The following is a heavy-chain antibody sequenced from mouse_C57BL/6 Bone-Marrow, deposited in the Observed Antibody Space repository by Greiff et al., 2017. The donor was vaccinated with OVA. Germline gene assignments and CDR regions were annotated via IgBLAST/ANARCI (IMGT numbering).Heavy chain of an antibody. CDR3: ARRLGDAMDY. J-gene: IGHJ4*01. D-gene: IGHD3-3*01. CDR2: ISSGGSYT. V-gene: IGHV5-6*01. Sequence: EVQVVESGGDLVKPGGSLKLSCAASGFTFSSYGMSWVRQTPDKRLEWVATISSGGSYTYYPDSVKGRFTISRDNAKNTLYLQMSSLKSEDTAMYYCARRLGDAMDYWGQGTSVTVSS. CDR1: GFTFSSYG.